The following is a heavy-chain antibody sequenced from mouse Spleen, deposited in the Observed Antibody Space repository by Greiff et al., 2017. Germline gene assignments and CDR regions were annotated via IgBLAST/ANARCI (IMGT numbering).Heavy chain of an antibody. V-gene: IGHV10-1*01. D-gene: IGHD1-2*01. CDR3: VRHDGHLYYAMDY. J-gene: IGHJ4*01. Sequence: EVKLMESGGGLVQPKGSLKLSCAASGFSFNTYAMNWVRQAPGKGLEWVARIRSKSNNYATYYADSVKDRFTISRDDSESMLYLQMNNLKTEDTAMYYCVRHDGHLYYAMDYWGQGTSVTVSS. CDR1: GFSFNTYA. CDR2: IRSKSNNYAT.